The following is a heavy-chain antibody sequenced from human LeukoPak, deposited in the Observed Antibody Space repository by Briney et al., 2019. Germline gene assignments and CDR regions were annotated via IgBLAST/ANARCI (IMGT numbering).Heavy chain of an antibody. CDR1: GGTFSSYA. J-gene: IGHJ4*02. V-gene: IGHV1-69*05. CDR3: ARGSLGLYYYDSSGYVHFDY. D-gene: IGHD3-22*01. Sequence: ASVKVSCKASGGTFSSYAISWVRQAPGQGLEWMGRIIPIFGTSNYAQKFQGRFTITTDESTSTAYMELSSLRSEDTAVYYCARGSLGLYYYDSSGYVHFDYWGQGTLVTVSS. CDR2: IIPIFGTS.